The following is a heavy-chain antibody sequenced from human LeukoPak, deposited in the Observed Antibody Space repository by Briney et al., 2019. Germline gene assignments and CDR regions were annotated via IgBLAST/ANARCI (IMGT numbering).Heavy chain of an antibody. CDR2: ISYDGSNK. Sequence: GRSLRLCCAASGFTFSSYGMHWVRQAPGKGLEWVAVISYDGSNKYYADSVKGRFTISRDNSKNTLYLQMNSLRAEDTAVYYCAKDHGIAAAGNEGDAFDIWGQGTMVTVSS. D-gene: IGHD6-13*01. V-gene: IGHV3-30*18. J-gene: IGHJ3*02. CDR3: AKDHGIAAAGNEGDAFDI. CDR1: GFTFSSYG.